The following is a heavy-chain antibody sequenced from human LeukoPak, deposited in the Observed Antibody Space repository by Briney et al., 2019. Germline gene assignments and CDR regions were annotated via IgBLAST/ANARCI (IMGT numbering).Heavy chain of an antibody. CDR2: ISYDGSNK. CDR3: ARDKVHAFDI. CDR1: GFTFSSYA. V-gene: IGHV3-30*04. J-gene: IGHJ3*02. Sequence: GGSLRLSCAASGFTFSSYAMHWVRQAPGKGLEWVAVISYDGSNKYYADSVKGRFTISRDNSKNTLYLQMNSLRAEDTAVYYCARDKVHAFDIWGQGTMVTVS.